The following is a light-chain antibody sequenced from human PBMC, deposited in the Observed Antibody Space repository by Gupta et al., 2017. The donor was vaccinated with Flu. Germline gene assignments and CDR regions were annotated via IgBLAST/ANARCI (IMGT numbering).Light chain of an antibody. Sequence: QYVLTQPPSASGTPGQRVTISCSGSSSNIGSNYVYWYQQLPGTAPKLLIYRNNQRPSGVPDRFSGSKSGTSASLAISGLRSEDEADYYCAAWDDSLSVPYVFGTGTKVTVL. J-gene: IGLJ1*01. CDR2: RNN. CDR1: SSNIGSNY. V-gene: IGLV1-47*01. CDR3: AAWDDSLSVPYV.